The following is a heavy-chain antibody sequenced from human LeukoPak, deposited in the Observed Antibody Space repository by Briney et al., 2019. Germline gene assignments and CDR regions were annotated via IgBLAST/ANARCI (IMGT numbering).Heavy chain of an antibody. Sequence: GGSLRLSCAASGYTVSSNYMSWVRQAPGKGLEWVSIIYSGGSTFYADSVKGRFTISRDNSKNTLYLQMNSLRAEDTAVYYCARGGSYLSAFDIWGQGTMVTVSS. CDR3: ARGGSYLSAFDI. D-gene: IGHD1-26*01. CDR1: GYTVSSNY. J-gene: IGHJ3*02. CDR2: IYSGGST. V-gene: IGHV3-53*01.